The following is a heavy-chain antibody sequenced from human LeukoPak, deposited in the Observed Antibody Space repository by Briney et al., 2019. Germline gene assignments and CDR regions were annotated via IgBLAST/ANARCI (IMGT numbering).Heavy chain of an antibody. Sequence: SETLSLTCTVSGGSISSGSYYWSWIRQPAGKGLEWIGRIYTSGSTNYNPSLKSRVTISVDTSKNQFSLKLSSVTAADTAVYYCASSTRDGYSYFDYWGQGTLVTVSS. CDR1: GGSISSGSYY. V-gene: IGHV4-61*02. J-gene: IGHJ4*02. CDR3: ASSTRDGYSYFDY. CDR2: IYTSGST. D-gene: IGHD5-24*01.